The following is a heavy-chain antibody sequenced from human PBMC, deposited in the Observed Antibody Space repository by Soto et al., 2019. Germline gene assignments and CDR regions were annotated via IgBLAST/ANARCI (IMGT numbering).Heavy chain of an antibody. D-gene: IGHD3-9*01. CDR2: ISSSSSTI. CDR3: ARDSPGQLRYFDWSLDY. J-gene: IGHJ4*02. CDR1: GFTFSSYS. Sequence: GGSLRLSCAASGFTFSSYSRNWVRQAPGKGLEWVSYISSSSSTIYYADSVKGRFTISRDNAKNSLYLQMNSLRDEDTAVYYCARDSPGQLRYFDWSLDYWGQGTLLTVSS. V-gene: IGHV3-48*02.